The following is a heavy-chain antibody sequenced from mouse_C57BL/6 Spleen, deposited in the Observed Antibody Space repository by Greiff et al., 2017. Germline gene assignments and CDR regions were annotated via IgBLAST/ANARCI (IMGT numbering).Heavy chain of an antibody. J-gene: IGHJ3*01. CDR1: GYTFTSYW. Sequence: QVQLQQPGAELVRPGTSVKLSCKASGYTFTSYWMHWVKQRPGQGLEWIGVIDPSDSYTNYNQKFKGKATLTVDTSSSTAYMQLSSLTSEDSAVXYCARSQLRLRAWFAYWGQGTLVTVSA. CDR2: IDPSDSYT. D-gene: IGHD3-2*02. CDR3: ARSQLRLRAWFAY. V-gene: IGHV1-59*01.